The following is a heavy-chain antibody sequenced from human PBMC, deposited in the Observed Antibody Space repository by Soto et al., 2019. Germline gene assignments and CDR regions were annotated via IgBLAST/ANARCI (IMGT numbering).Heavy chain of an antibody. J-gene: IGHJ4*02. D-gene: IGHD3-22*01. CDR3: ARGTYYYDSSGSY. V-gene: IGHV1-3*01. CDR1: GYTFTIYA. Sequence: ASVKVTCKASGYTFTIYAMHWVRQAPGQRLEWMGWINAGNGNTKYSQKFQGRVTITRDTSASTAYMELSGLRSEDTAVFYCARGTYYYDSSGSYWGQGTLVTVSS. CDR2: INAGNGNT.